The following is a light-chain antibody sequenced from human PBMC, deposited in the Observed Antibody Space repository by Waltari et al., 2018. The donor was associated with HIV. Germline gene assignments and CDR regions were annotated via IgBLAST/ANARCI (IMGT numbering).Light chain of an antibody. Sequence: QSALTQPRSVSGSPGQSVTISCPGTSSDVGAYTYVACYQQHPGKAPKFLIFDVSKRPSGVPDRFSGSKSGNTASLTISGLQAEDEAEYYCCSYGGSDTLYVFGTGTKVTVL. J-gene: IGLJ1*01. V-gene: IGLV2-11*01. CDR2: DVS. CDR3: CSYGGSDTLYV. CDR1: SSDVGAYTY.